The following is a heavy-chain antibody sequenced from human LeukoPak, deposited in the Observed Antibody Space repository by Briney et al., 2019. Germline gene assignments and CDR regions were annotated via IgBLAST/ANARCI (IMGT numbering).Heavy chain of an antibody. V-gene: IGHV3-33*06. CDR3: AKAGSPHYYYYYMDV. CDR2: IWYDGSNK. Sequence: GGSLRLSCAASGFTFSSYGMHWVRQAPGKGLEWVAVIWYDGSNKYYADSVKGRFTISRDNSKNTLYLQMNSLRAEDTAVYYCAKAGSPHYYYYYMDVWGKGTTVTVSS. CDR1: GFTFSSYG. J-gene: IGHJ6*03.